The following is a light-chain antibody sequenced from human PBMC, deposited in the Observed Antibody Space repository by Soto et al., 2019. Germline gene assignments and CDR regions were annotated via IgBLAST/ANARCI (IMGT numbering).Light chain of an antibody. J-gene: IGLJ1*01. Sequence: QSVLTQPPSASGTPGQRVTISCPGSSSNIGSNYVYWYQQLPGTAPKLLIYRNNQRPSGVPDRFSGSKSGTSASLAISGLRSEDEADYYCAAWDDSLSGPNVFGTGTKVTVL. CDR3: AAWDDSLSGPNV. CDR1: SSNIGSNY. V-gene: IGLV1-47*01. CDR2: RNN.